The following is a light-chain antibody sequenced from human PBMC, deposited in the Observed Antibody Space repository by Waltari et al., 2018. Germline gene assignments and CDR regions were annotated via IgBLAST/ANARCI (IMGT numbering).Light chain of an antibody. CDR2: DTS. Sequence: EIVLTQSPATLSLSPGERATLSCRASQSVSRFLAWYQQKPGQAPRLIIDDTSNRATGIPARFSGSGSGTDFPLTISSLQPDDFATYYCQQYNGYWTFGQGTKVEIK. CDR1: QSVSRF. J-gene: IGKJ1*01. V-gene: IGKV3-11*01. CDR3: QQYNGYWT.